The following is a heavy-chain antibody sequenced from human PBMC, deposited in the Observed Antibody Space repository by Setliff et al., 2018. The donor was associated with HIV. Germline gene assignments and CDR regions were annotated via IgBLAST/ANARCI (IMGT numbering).Heavy chain of an antibody. J-gene: IGHJ4*02. CDR1: GGSISNYY. D-gene: IGHD3-22*01. Sequence: SETLSFTCTVSGGSISNYYWSWIRQPPGKGLEWIGYISYTGTTKYNPSLKSRVTISVDTSKNQFSVRLSSVSAADTAVYFCARHVARFDYDTGGYYVSHFDYWGQGTQVTVSS. CDR3: ARHVARFDYDTGGYYVSHFDY. CDR2: ISYTGTT. V-gene: IGHV4-59*01.